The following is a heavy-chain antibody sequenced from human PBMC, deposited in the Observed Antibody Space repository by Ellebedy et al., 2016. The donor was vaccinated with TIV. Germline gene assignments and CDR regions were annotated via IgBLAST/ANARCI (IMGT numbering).Heavy chain of an antibody. CDR1: GYTFTGYY. J-gene: IGHJ4*02. D-gene: IGHD6-19*01. CDR2: INPNSGGT. V-gene: IGHV1-2*04. CDR3: ARARSSGWLHTPDY. Sequence: AASVKVSCKASGYTFTGYYMHWVRQAPGQGPEWMGWINPNSGGTNYAQKFQGWVTMTRDTSISTVYMELNSLRSEDTAVYYCARARSSGWLHTPDYWGQGTLVIVSS.